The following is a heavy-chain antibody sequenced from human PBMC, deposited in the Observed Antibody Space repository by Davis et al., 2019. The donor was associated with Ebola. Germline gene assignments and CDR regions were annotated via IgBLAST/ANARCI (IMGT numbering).Heavy chain of an antibody. J-gene: IGHJ6*02. D-gene: IGHD3-22*01. CDR2: IYPGDSDT. Sequence: GESLKISCKGSGYSVTSYWISWVRQMPGKGLEWMGSIYPGDSDTRYSPSFQGQVTISADKSISTAYLQWSSLKASDTALNYCAKGGRDYYDSSGYYYYYYGMDVWGQGTTVTVSS. V-gene: IGHV5-51*01. CDR1: GYSVTSYW. CDR3: AKGGRDYYDSSGYYYYYYGMDV.